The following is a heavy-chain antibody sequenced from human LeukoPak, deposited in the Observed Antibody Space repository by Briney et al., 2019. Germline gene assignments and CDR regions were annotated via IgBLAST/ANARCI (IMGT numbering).Heavy chain of an antibody. CDR3: AKGEYSYGLAAFDI. Sequence: GGSLRLSCAASGFTFSSYATSWVRQAPGKGLEWVSAIGGSGGSTYYADSVKGRFTISRDNSKNTLYLQMNSLRAEDTAVYYCAKGEYSYGLAAFDIWGQGTMVTVSS. D-gene: IGHD5-18*01. CDR2: IGGSGGST. J-gene: IGHJ3*02. V-gene: IGHV3-23*01. CDR1: GFTFSSYA.